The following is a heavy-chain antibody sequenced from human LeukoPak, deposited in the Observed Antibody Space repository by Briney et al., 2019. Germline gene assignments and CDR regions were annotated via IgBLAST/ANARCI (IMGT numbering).Heavy chain of an antibody. D-gene: IGHD4-11*01. V-gene: IGHV1-18*01. Sequence: VASVKVSCKASGYTFTSYGISWVRQAAGQGLEWMGWIRAYNGNTNYAQKLQGRVTMTTDTSTSTAYMELRSLRSDDTAVYYCALQSGPTTTVDYWGQGTLVTVSS. CDR2: IRAYNGNT. CDR1: GYTFTSYG. J-gene: IGHJ4*02. CDR3: ALQSGPTTTVDY.